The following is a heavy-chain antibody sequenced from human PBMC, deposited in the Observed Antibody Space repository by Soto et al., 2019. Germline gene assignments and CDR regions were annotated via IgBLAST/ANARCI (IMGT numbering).Heavy chain of an antibody. J-gene: IGHJ3*02. CDR3: TRENIENSDGLYGAFDI. CDR2: MNPKSGGA. V-gene: IGHV1-2*02. CDR1: GYTFTDYY. D-gene: IGHD5-18*01. Sequence: ASVKVSCKTSGYTFTDYYTHWVRQAPGQGLEWMGWMNPKSGGAYFAQKFQCRVTLTRDTSIGTAYIEVNSLTSDDTAVYFCTRENIENSDGLYGAFDIWGQGTTVTVSS.